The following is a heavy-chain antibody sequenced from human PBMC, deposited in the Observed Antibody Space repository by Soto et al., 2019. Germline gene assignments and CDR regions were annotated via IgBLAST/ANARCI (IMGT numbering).Heavy chain of an antibody. V-gene: IGHV5-51*01. CDR2: IYPGDSDT. D-gene: IGHD3-10*01. Sequence: PGESLKISCQASGYTFSKYWIAWVRQMPGKGLEWMGIIYPGDSDTRYSPSFQGQVTISADKSISTAYLQWSSLKASDTAMYYCARQRLWFGELLDAIGKYGMDVWGQGTTVTVSS. J-gene: IGHJ6*02. CDR3: ARQRLWFGELLDAIGKYGMDV. CDR1: GYTFSKYW.